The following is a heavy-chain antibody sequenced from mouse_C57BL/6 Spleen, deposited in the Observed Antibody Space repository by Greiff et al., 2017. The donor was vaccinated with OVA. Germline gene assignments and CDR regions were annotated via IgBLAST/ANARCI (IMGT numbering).Heavy chain of an antibody. CDR1: GFTFSSYA. CDR3: ARDVITTYYYSMDY. CDR2: ICDGGSYT. J-gene: IGHJ4*01. D-gene: IGHD2-4*01. Sequence: EVKVEESGGGLVKPGGSLKLSCAASGFTFSSYAMSWVRQTPEKRLEWVATICDGGSYTYYPDNVKGRFTISRDNAKNNLYLQMSHLKSEDTAMYYCARDVITTYYYSMDYWGQGTSVTVSS. V-gene: IGHV5-4*01.